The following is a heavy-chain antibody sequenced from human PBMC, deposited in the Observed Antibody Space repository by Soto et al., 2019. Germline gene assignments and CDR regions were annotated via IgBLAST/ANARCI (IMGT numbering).Heavy chain of an antibody. V-gene: IGHV3-30*18. CDR1: GFTFSSYG. Sequence: GWSLRLSCAASGFTFSSYGMHWVRQAPGKGLEWVAVISYDGSNKYYADSVKGRFTISRDNSKNTLYLQMNSLRAEDTAVYYCAKPVWVLELYLGFDYWGQGTLVTVSS. D-gene: IGHD1-7*01. J-gene: IGHJ4*02. CDR3: AKPVWVLELYLGFDY. CDR2: ISYDGSNK.